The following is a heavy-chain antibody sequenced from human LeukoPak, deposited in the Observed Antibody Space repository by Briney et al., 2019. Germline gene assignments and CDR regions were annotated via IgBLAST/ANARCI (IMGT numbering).Heavy chain of an antibody. CDR2: IYYSGST. V-gene: IGHV4-39*01. CDR3: ARRIEYSSSPFDY. Sequence: PSETLSLTCTVSGGSISSSSDYWGWIRQPPGKGLEWIGSIYYSGSTYYNPSLKSRVTMSVDTSKNRFSLKLSSVTAADTAVYYCARRIEYSSSPFDYWGQGTLVTVSS. J-gene: IGHJ4*02. CDR1: GGSISSSSDY. D-gene: IGHD6-6*01.